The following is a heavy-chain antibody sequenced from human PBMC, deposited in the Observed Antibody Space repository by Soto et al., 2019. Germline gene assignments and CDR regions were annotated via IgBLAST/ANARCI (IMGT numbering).Heavy chain of an antibody. J-gene: IGHJ4*02. CDR2: ISYSGVST. CDR1: GFTFSSYA. D-gene: IGHD5-12*01. CDR3: ARTRGYSDYDLDY. Sequence: EVQLLESGGGLVQPGGSLRLSCAASGFTFSSYAMTWVRQAPGKGLEWVSAISYSGVSTYYADSVKGRFTISRDSSENTWLLKMKSLRFDETAVYYGARTRGYSDYDLDYGGREPWSPSPQ. V-gene: IGHV3-23*01.